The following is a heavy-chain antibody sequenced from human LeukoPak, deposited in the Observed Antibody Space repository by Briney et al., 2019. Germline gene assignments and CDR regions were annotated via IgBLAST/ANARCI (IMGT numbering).Heavy chain of an antibody. CDR2: IHHSGSA. D-gene: IGHD3-10*01. Sequence: PSGTLSLTCAVSGASISSNWWNWVGQPPGKGLEWIGEIHHSGSANYNPSLKSRVTISLDTSENQFSLRLSSVTAADTAVYYCVRDRGEWSYSHDYWGQGTLVTVSS. CDR1: GASISSNW. V-gene: IGHV4-4*02. J-gene: IGHJ4*02. CDR3: VRDRGEWSYSHDY.